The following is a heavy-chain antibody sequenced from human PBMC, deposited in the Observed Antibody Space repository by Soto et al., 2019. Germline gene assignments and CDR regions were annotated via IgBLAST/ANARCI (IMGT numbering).Heavy chain of an antibody. CDR1: GYTSTINY. CDR3: ARDHSIASVCVWWLGP. Sequence: ASLKICCTASGYTSTINYVHWDRRARGQGLEWMGIINPSGGSTNYAQKFQGRVTVTRDTSTSTVYMELSSLRSEDTAVYYCARDHSIASVCVWWLGPSGQRPLVTASS. J-gene: IGHJ5*02. CDR2: INPSGGST. V-gene: IGHV1-46*01. D-gene: IGHD6-6*01.